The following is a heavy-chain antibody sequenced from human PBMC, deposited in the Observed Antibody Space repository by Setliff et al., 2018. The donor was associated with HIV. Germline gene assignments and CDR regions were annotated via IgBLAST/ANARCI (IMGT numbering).Heavy chain of an antibody. V-gene: IGHV4-4*09. J-gene: IGHJ4*02. CDR1: GRSIRSYY. CDR3: ARTRGYTYGYIDS. Sequence: KPSETLSLTCTVSGRSIRSYYWNWLRQPPGKGLELIGYIYPGGGSINYNPSLKSRLTISVDTSKNQLSLKLRSVNAADTAVYYCARTRGYTYGYIDSWAQGTLVTVSS. D-gene: IGHD5-18*01. CDR2: IYPGGGSI.